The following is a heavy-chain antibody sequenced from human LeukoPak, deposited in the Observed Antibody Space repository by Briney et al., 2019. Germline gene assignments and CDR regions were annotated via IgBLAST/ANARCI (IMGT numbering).Heavy chain of an antibody. J-gene: IGHJ5*02. Sequence: SETLSLTCAVYGGSFSGYYWSWIRQPPGKGPEWIGYIYYSGSTNYNPSLKSRVTISVDTSKNQFSLKLSSVTAADTAVYYCARRMYSSGWYGFWFDPWGQGTLVTVSS. V-gene: IGHV4-59*08. CDR3: ARRMYSSGWYGFWFDP. CDR1: GGSFSGYY. CDR2: IYYSGST. D-gene: IGHD6-19*01.